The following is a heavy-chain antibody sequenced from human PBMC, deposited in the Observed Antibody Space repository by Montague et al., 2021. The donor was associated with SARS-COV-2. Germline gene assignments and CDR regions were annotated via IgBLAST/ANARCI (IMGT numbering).Heavy chain of an antibody. CDR1: GFTFSIYA. J-gene: IGHJ4*02. CDR2: IGSTGGST. CDR3: GSVFEY. D-gene: IGHD1-14*01. V-gene: IGHV3-23*01. Sequence: SLRLSCAASGFTFSIYAMTWVRQAPGKGLEWLSAIGSTGGSTYYADSVKGRFTISRDNSKNTVDLQMTGLRADDTAVYYCGSVFEYWGQGTLVTVSS.